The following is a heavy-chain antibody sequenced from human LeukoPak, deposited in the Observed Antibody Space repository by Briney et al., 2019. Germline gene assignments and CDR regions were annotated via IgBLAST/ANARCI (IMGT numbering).Heavy chain of an antibody. D-gene: IGHD6-25*01. CDR1: GYTFNTYG. V-gene: IGHV1-18*01. Sequence: ASVKVSCKASGYTFNTYGISWVRQAPGQGLEWMGWISTYNGDVNYVQNLHGRVTMTTDTSTSTAYMELMSLKSDDTAVYYCLRDAQRPRLTPDYWGQGTLVTVSS. J-gene: IGHJ4*02. CDR3: LRDAQRPRLTPDY. CDR2: ISTYNGDV.